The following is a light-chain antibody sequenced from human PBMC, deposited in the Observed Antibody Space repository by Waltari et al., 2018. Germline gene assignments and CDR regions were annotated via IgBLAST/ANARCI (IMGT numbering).Light chain of an antibody. CDR2: AAS. CDR3: QKYNSEPRT. J-gene: IGKJ1*01. V-gene: IGKV1-27*01. CDR1: QGISNY. Sequence: DIQMTQSPSSLSASVGDRVTITCRAIQGISNYLAWWQQKPGKAPNLLIYAASTLQSGVPSRFSGSGSGTDFTLTISSLQPEDVATYYCQKYNSEPRTFGQGTKVEIK.